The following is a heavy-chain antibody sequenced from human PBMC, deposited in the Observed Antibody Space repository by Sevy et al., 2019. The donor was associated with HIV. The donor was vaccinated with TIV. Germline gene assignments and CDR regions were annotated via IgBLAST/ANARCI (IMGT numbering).Heavy chain of an antibody. J-gene: IGHJ6*02. CDR2: IDSGGST. Sequence: GGSLRLSCEASGFTVSGNYMAWVRLAPGKGLEWVSLIDSGGSTYYADSVKGRFTISRDNAKNTLYLQMNPLRAKDTAVCFCARDRYYDASGYYYYYYGMDVWGQGTTVTVSS. V-gene: IGHV3-66*01. D-gene: IGHD3-22*01. CDR1: GFTVSGNY. CDR3: ARDRYYDASGYYYYYYGMDV.